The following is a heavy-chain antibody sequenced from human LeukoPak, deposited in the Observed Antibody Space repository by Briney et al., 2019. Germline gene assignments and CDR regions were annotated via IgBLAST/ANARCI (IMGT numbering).Heavy chain of an antibody. D-gene: IGHD1-7*01. CDR3: ARVKWHYEDYLDY. J-gene: IGHJ4*02. Sequence: PAGSLTLSCAVSGFNFSSAEMNWVRQPQGKGLGWISYITTRGHVFYYADSVKGQFTNYRDNANNSLFLQKNSLRADDRAVYYCARVKWHYEDYLDYWGQGTLVTVSS. V-gene: IGHV3-48*03. CDR1: GFNFSSAE. CDR2: ITTRGHVF.